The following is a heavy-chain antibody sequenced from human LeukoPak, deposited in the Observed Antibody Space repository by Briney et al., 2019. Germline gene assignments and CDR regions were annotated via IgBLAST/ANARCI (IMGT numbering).Heavy chain of an antibody. CDR1: GDSISAYY. CDR2: IYTSGGA. J-gene: IGHJ4*02. CDR3: ARELQLRV. D-gene: IGHD1-1*01. V-gene: IGHV4-4*07. Sequence: SETLSLTCIVSGDSISAYYWSWIRQSAGKGLEWIGRIYTSGGAKYSPSLKSRVSISVDETKNQVSLRLTSVTAADTAVYYCARELQLRVWGQGTLVTVSS.